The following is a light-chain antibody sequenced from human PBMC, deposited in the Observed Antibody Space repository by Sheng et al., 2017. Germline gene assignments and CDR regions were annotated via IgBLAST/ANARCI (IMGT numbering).Light chain of an antibody. CDR1: TLEVTV. CDR2: MIV. Sequence: SYVLTQPPSVSVAPGKTGPGLPVGETTLEVTVSTGTSRSQARPLWWSSMMIVAGPQGSLSRFSGSKSGNTATLTISRVEAGDEADYYCQLWDTRIDCYVFGTGTTVTVL. V-gene: IGLV3-21*03. J-gene: IGLJ1*01. CDR3: QLWDTRIDCYV.